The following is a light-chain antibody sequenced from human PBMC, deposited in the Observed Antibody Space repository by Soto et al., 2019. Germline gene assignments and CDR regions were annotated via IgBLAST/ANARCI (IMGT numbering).Light chain of an antibody. CDR2: GNS. CDR3: QSYDSSLSVV. CDR1: SSNIGAGYD. J-gene: IGLJ2*01. V-gene: IGLV1-40*01. Sequence: QSVLTQPPSVSGAPGQRVTISCTGSSSNIGAGYDVHWYQQLPGTAPKLLIYGNSNRPSGVPDRFSGSKSGTSASLAITGLQAEEEADYYCQSYDSSLSVVFGGGTKVTVL.